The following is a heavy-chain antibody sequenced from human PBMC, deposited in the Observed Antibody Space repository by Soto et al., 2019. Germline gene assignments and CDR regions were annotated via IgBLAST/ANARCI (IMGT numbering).Heavy chain of an antibody. D-gene: IGHD2-15*01. J-gene: IGHJ3*02. Sequence: EEQLLESGGGLVQPGGSLRISCVASGFTFSSSAMNWVRQAPGKGLEWVSTFGTSANNTYYADSVRGRFTISRDNSKNSLYLQMHRLRVDDTAVYYCAKARRLLKRGGAFDIWGQGTMVTVSA. CDR2: FGTSANNT. CDR3: AKARRLLKRGGAFDI. CDR1: GFTFSSSA. V-gene: IGHV3-23*01.